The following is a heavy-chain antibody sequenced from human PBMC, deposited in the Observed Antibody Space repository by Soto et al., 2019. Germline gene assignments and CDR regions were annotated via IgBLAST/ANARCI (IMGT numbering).Heavy chain of an antibody. Sequence: ASVKVSCKASGYTFTSYGISWVRQAPGQGLEWMGWISAYNGNTNYAQKLQGRVTMTTDTSTSTAYMELRSLRSDDTAVYYCEREFWRAYYYDSSGMGFAFDIWG. J-gene: IGHJ3*02. D-gene: IGHD3-22*01. CDR3: EREFWRAYYYDSSGMGFAFDI. V-gene: IGHV1-18*01. CDR2: ISAYNGNT. CDR1: GYTFTSYG.